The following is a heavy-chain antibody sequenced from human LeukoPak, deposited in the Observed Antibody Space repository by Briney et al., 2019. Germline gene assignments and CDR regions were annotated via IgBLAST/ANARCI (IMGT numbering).Heavy chain of an antibody. Sequence: ASVKVSCKASGYTFTSYGISWVRQAPGQGLEWMGWISAYNGNTNYAQKLQGRVTMTTDTSTSTAYMELRSLRSDDTAVYYCARDTPNYYDSSFTFDYWGQGTLDTVSS. CDR1: GYTFTSYG. D-gene: IGHD3-22*01. J-gene: IGHJ4*02. CDR3: ARDTPNYYDSSFTFDY. CDR2: ISAYNGNT. V-gene: IGHV1-18*01.